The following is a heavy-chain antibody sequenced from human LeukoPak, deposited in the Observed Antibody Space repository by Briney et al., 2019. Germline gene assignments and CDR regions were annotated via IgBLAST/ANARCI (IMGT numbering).Heavy chain of an antibody. CDR3: AKRYCSSTSCSGGYYYYYYGMDV. CDR1: GFTFSSYA. J-gene: IGHJ6*02. D-gene: IGHD2-2*01. CDR2: ISGSGGST. Sequence: GGSLRLSCAASGFTFSSYAMSWVRQAPGKGLEWVSGISGSGGSTYYADSVKGRFTISRDNSKNTLYLQMNSLRAEDTAVYYCAKRYCSSTSCSGGYYYYYYGMDVWGQGTTVTVSS. V-gene: IGHV3-23*01.